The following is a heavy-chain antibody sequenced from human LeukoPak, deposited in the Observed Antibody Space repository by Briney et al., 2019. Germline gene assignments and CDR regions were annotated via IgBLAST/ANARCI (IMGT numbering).Heavy chain of an antibody. CDR2: IAPSGGST. D-gene: IGHD3-10*01. CDR1: GYTFTSYY. V-gene: IGHV1-46*01. Sequence: GASVKVSCKASGYTFTSYYMHWVRQAPGQGLEWMGTIAPSGGSTTYAQKFQDRVTMTRDTSTSTVYMEVSSLRSEDTAVYYCARVGSGSSFDYWGQGTLVTVSS. CDR3: ARVGSGSSFDY. J-gene: IGHJ4*02.